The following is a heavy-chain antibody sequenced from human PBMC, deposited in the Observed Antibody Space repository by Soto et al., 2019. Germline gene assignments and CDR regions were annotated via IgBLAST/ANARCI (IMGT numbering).Heavy chain of an antibody. V-gene: IGHV3-23*01. CDR3: AKDRYGDYVYYFDY. J-gene: IGHJ4*02. D-gene: IGHD4-17*01. CDR2: ISGSGGSK. CDR1: GFTFNNYA. Sequence: RLSCAASGFTFNNYAMSWVRQAPGKGLEWVSAISGSGGSKYYADSVKGRFTISRDNSKNTLYLQMNSLRAEDTAVYYCAKDRYGDYVYYFDYWGRGTLVTVSS.